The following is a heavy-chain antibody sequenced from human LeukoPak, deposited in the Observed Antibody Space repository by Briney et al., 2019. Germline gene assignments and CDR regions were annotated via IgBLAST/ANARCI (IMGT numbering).Heavy chain of an antibody. CDR2: IHPEGNEK. J-gene: IGHJ4*02. D-gene: IGHD1-1*01. CDR1: GFTFSNFW. V-gene: IGHV3-7*04. CDR3: ARGDDFSGDH. Sequence: GGSLRLSCAVSGFTFSNFWMSWVRQAPGRGLEWVANIHPEGNEKYHVESVKGRFTISRDNAKNLLFLQMNGLRVEDTVVYYCARGDDFSGDHWGQGTLVTVSS.